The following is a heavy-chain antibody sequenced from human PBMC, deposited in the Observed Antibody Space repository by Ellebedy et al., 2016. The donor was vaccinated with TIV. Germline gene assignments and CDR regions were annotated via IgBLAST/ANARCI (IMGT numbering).Heavy chain of an antibody. J-gene: IGHJ5*02. CDR2: IYSDGST. V-gene: IGHV3-53*01. CDR3: AREADVGVVGRFGP. D-gene: IGHD2-15*01. Sequence: GESLKISCAASGFTVSSNYMNWVRQAPGKGPEWVSVIYSDGSTYYAHSVKGRFTIYRDNAKKSVYLQMTSLRAEDTAIYYCAREADVGVVGRFGPWGLGTQVSVSS. CDR1: GFTVSSNY.